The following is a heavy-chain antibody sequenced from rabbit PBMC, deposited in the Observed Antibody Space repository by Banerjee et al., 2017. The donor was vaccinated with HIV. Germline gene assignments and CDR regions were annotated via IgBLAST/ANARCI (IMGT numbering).Heavy chain of an antibody. J-gene: IGHJ4*01. Sequence: QEQLVESGGGLVQPGGSLKLSCKASGFDFSSYGVSWVRQAPGKGLEWIGCIYTGSSGSTYYASWAKGRFTISKTSSTTVTLQMTSLTAADTATYFCARDLHTVNNLWGQGTLVTVS. CDR3: ARDLHTVNNL. V-gene: IGHV1S45*01. CDR2: IYTGSSGST. D-gene: IGHD1-1*01. CDR1: GFDFSSYG.